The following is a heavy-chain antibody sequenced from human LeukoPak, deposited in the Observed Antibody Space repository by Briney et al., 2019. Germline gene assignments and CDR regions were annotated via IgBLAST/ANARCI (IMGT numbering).Heavy chain of an antibody. CDR1: GGSISSYY. CDR2: IYYSGST. Sequence: SETLSLTCTVSGGSISSYYWNWIRQPPAKGLEWTGYIYYSGSTNYNPSLKSRVTISVDTSKNQSSLKLSSVTAADTAVYYCASFYDFWSGYLNWGQGTLVTVSS. CDR3: ASFYDFWSGYLN. J-gene: IGHJ4*02. D-gene: IGHD3-3*01. V-gene: IGHV4-59*08.